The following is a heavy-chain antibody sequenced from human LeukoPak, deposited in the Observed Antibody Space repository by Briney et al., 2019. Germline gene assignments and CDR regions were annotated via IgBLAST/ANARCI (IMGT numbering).Heavy chain of an antibody. CDR3: ARDRYCSSTSCRGGDNWFDP. D-gene: IGHD2-2*01. Sequence: PSETLSLTCTVSGGSISSGGYYWSWIRQPPGKGLEWIGYIYHSGSTYYNPSLKSRVTISVDRSKNQFSLKLSSVTAADTAVYYCARDRYCSSTSCRGGDNWFDPWGQGTLVTVSS. V-gene: IGHV4-30-2*01. J-gene: IGHJ5*02. CDR1: GGSISSGGYY. CDR2: IYHSGST.